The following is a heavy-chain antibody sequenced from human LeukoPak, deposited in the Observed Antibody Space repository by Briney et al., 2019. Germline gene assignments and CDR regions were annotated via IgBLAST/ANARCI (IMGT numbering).Heavy chain of an antibody. V-gene: IGHV3-48*01. CDR3: ARDTRSLIDY. D-gene: IGHD1-26*01. J-gene: IGHJ4*02. CDR2: ISSNSATT. Sequence: GGSLRLSCAASGFSFSTNSMNWVRQVPGKGLEWISYISSNSATTYHADSVKGRFTISRDNAKNSLYLHMNSLRADDTAVYYCARDTRSLIDYWGQGTLVTVSS. CDR1: GFSFSTNS.